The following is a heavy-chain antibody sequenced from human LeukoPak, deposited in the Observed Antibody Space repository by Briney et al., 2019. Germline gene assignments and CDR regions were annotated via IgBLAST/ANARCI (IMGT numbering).Heavy chain of an antibody. D-gene: IGHD3-22*01. CDR3: ARRLVDSSARQVGDD. CDR2: IDHSGST. J-gene: IGHJ4*02. Sequence: SETLSLTCAVYGGSFSGYYWSWIRHPPGRGLEWIAEIDHSGSTHYNPSLKSRVIISVDMSQHQVSLRLNSLTAADTAVYYCARRLVDSSARQVGDDWGQGTLVTVSS. CDR1: GGSFSGYY. V-gene: IGHV4-34*01.